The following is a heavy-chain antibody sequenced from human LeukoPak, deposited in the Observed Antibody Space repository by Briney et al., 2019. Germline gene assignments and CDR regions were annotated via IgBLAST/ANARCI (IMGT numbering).Heavy chain of an antibody. CDR2: IYSGGST. V-gene: IGHV3-53*01. CDR3: AKDDAWLQYGN. CDR1: GFTVSSNY. J-gene: IGHJ4*02. D-gene: IGHD5-24*01. Sequence: SGGSLRLSCAASGFTVSSNYMSWVRQAPGKGLEWVSVIYSGGSTYYADSVKGRFTISRDNSKGTVYLQMNSLRPEDTAVYYCAKDDAWLQYGNWGRGTLVTVSS.